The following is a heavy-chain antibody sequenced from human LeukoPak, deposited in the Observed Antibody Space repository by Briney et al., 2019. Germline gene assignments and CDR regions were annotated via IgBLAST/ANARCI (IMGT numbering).Heavy chain of an antibody. CDR1: GGSFSGYY. CDR2: INHSGST. V-gene: IGHV4-34*01. J-gene: IGHJ3*02. Sequence: PSETLSLTCAVYGGSFSGYYWSWIRQPPGKGLEWIGEINHSGSTNYNPSLKSRVTISVDTSENQFSLKLSSVTAADTAVYYCARGGPDIVVAYAFDIWGQGTMVTVSS. CDR3: ARGGPDIVVAYAFDI. D-gene: IGHD2-2*01.